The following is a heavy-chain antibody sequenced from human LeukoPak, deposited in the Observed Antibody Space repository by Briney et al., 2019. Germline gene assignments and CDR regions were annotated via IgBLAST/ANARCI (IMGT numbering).Heavy chain of an antibody. CDR1: GFTFSSYS. CDR2: ISSSSSAI. D-gene: IGHD3-22*01. V-gene: IGHV3-48*01. J-gene: IGHJ5*02. CDR3: AREEITMIAP. Sequence: GGSLRLSCAASGFTFSSYSMNWVRQAPGKGLEWISYISSSSSAIYYADSVKGRFTISRDNAKNSLYLQMNSLRAEDTAVYYCAREEITMIAPWGQGTLVTVSS.